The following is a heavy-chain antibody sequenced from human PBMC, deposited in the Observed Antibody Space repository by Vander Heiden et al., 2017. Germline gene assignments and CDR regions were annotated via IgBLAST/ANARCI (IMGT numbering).Heavy chain of an antibody. CDR2: ISGSGGST. Sequence: EVQLLESGGGLVQPGGSLRLSCAASGFTFTTYAMSRVRQAPGKGLEWVSAISGSGGSTYYADSVKCRFTISKDNSKNTLYLQMNSLRAEDTAVYYCAPHLYSLDYWGQGTLVTVSS. CDR1: GFTFTTYA. J-gene: IGHJ4*02. V-gene: IGHV3-23*01. CDR3: APHLYSLDY. D-gene: IGHD2-15*01.